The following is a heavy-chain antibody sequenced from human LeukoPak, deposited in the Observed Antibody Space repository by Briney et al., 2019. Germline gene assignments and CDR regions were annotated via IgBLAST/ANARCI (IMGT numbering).Heavy chain of an antibody. CDR1: GGPFSSYA. D-gene: IGHD6-6*01. V-gene: IGHV1-69*13. CDR3: AGGKSRRHFGY. Sequence: SVKVSHKASGGPFSSYAISWGRQAPGQGLEWMGRIIPIFGTANYAQKFQDRVTITSDESTSTAYMELSSLRSEDTAVYYCAGGKSRRHFGYWGQGTLVTVSS. CDR2: IIPIFGTA. J-gene: IGHJ4*02.